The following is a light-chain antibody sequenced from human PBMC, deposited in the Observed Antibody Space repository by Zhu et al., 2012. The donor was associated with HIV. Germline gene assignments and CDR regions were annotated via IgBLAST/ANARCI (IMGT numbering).Light chain of an antibody. V-gene: IGKV3-11*01. Sequence: IVLTQSPATLSLSPGERATLSCRASQSVSNNLAWYQQKPGQAPRLLIYGASNRATGIAARFSGSGSRTDFTLTISSLEPEDFAVYYCQQSSNWPPGLTFGGGTKVEIK. CDR2: GAS. CDR3: QQSSNWPPGLT. J-gene: IGKJ4*01. CDR1: QSVSNN.